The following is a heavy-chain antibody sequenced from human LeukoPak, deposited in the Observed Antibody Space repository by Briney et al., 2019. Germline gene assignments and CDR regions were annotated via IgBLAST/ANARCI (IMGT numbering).Heavy chain of an antibody. CDR2: IGYSGSLT. CDR1: GFTFSSYT. D-gene: IGHD3-16*01. Sequence: PGGSLRLSCAASGFTFSSYTMSWVRQGPEKGLEWASAIGYSGSLTSYADSVKGRFTISRDNSKNTLYLQMNSLRVEDTAVYYCASIGGWGTYPLVSWGQGTLVSVSS. J-gene: IGHJ4*02. CDR3: ASIGGWGTYPLVS. V-gene: IGHV3-23*01.